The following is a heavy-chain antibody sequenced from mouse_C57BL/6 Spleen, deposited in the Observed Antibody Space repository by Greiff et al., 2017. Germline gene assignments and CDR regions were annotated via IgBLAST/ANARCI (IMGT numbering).Heavy chain of an antibody. Sequence: EVQRVESGGGLVKPGGSLKLSCAASGFTFSSYTMSWVRQTPEKRLEWVATISGGGGNTYYPDSVKGRFTISGDNAKNTLYLQMSSLRSEDTALYSCARHDYGSSYGSCDVWGTGTTVTVSS. D-gene: IGHD1-1*01. V-gene: IGHV5-9*01. CDR3: ARHDYGSSYGSCDV. CDR2: ISGGGGNT. CDR1: GFTFSSYT. J-gene: IGHJ1*03.